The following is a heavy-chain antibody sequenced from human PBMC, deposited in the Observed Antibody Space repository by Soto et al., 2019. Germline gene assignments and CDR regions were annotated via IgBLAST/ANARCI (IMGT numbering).Heavy chain of an antibody. D-gene: IGHD2-2*01. V-gene: IGHV1-2*04. CDR1: GYTFTGYY. J-gene: IGHJ4*02. Sequence: ASVKVSCKASGYTFTGYYMHWVRQAPGQGLEWMGWINPNSGGTNYAQKFQGWVTMTRDTSISTAYMELSRLRSDDTAVYYCARAGALSVVVPAASSIDYWGQGTLVTVSS. CDR2: INPNSGGT. CDR3: ARAGALSVVVPAASSIDY.